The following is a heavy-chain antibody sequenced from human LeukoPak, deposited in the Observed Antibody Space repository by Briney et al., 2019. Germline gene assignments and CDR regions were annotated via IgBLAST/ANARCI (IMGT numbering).Heavy chain of an antibody. CDR3: ARQGGYSSSWADY. V-gene: IGHV3-7*01. CDR1: GFTFSSYW. Sequence: GGSLRLSCAASGFTFSSYWMHWVRQAPGKGLEWVANIKQDGSEKYVDSVKGRFTISRDNAKNSLYLQMNSLRAEDTAVYYCARQGGYSSSWADYWGQGTLVTVSS. D-gene: IGHD6-13*01. CDR2: IKQDGSEK. J-gene: IGHJ4*02.